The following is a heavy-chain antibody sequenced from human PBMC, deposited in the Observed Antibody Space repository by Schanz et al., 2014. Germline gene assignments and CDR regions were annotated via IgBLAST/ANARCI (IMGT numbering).Heavy chain of an antibody. J-gene: IGHJ4*02. CDR1: GFIVRSNY. D-gene: IGHD6-13*01. CDR3: ARGLIAAAGGAFDY. CDR2: INTGVNT. Sequence: VQLVESGGGVVQPGGSLRLSCAVSGFIVRSNYMTWVRQAPGKGLEWVSAINTGVNTYYADSVRGRFTMSRDNSKNTLYLQMNSLRAGDAAVYYCARGLIAAAGGAFDYWGQGTLVAVSA. V-gene: IGHV3-66*01.